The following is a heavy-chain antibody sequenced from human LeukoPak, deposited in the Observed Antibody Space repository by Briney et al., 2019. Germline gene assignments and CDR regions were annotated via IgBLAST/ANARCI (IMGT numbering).Heavy chain of an antibody. D-gene: IGHD3-3*01. CDR2: IYYSGST. CDR3: ARDRGITIFGVSNAFDI. J-gene: IGHJ3*02. V-gene: IGHV4-30-4*01. CDR1: GGSISSGDYY. Sequence: SQTLSLTCTVSGGSISSGDYYWSWIRQPPGKGLGWIGYIYYSGSTYYNPSLKSRVTISVDTSKNQFSLKLSSVTAADTAVYYCARDRGITIFGVSNAFDIWGQGTMVTVSS.